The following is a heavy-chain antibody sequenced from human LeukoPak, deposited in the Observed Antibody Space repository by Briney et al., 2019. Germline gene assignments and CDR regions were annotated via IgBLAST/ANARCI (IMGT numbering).Heavy chain of an antibody. D-gene: IGHD3-3*01. CDR1: GYTFTGYY. CDR2: MNPNSGNT. Sequence: ASVKVSCKASGYTFTGYYMHWVRQATGQGLEWMGWMNPNSGNTGYAQKFQGRVTMTRNTSISTAYMELSSLRSEDTAVYYCARGPITIFGVVISNWGQGTLVTVSS. V-gene: IGHV1-8*02. CDR3: ARGPITIFGVVISN. J-gene: IGHJ4*02.